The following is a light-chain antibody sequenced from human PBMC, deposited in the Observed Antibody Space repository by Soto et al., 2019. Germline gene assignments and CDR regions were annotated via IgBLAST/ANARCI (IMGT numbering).Light chain of an antibody. CDR2: PTS. Sequence: EIVLTQSPGTLSSSPGERATLSCRASQSIDNRYLAWYQHKPGQAPRPLIYPTSSRATGIPDRFGGSGSGTDFTLAINRLEPEDFAVYYCQQYFGSSWTFGQGTKVDIK. CDR3: QQYFGSSWT. V-gene: IGKV3-20*01. CDR1: QSIDNRY. J-gene: IGKJ1*01.